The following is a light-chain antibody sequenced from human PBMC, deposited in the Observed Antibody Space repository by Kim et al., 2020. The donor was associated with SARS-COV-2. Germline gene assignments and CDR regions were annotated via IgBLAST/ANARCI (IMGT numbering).Light chain of an antibody. CDR1: QSLPSSQ. V-gene: IGKV3-20*01. CDR2: FAS. Sequence: LSPGERFTLSCRASQSLPSSQLAWYHQKPGQTPRLLIYFASNRATGIPDRFSGSGSGTDFTLTINRLEPEDSAVYYCQQYHASPTFGRGTKVDIK. J-gene: IGKJ1*01. CDR3: QQYHASPT.